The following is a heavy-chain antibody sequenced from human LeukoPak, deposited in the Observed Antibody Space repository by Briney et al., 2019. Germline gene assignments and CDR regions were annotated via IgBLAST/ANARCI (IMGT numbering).Heavy chain of an antibody. J-gene: IGHJ4*02. CDR3: ARHPFATPFDF. V-gene: IGHV4-59*08. Sequence: PSETLSLTCTVSGGSVSGSYWSWIRLPPGKGLEWIGYVYHTGDTNYNPSLRSRATISLDTSKNDVTLNLRSVTAVDTAIYYCARHPFATPFDFWGRGTLVTVSS. CDR1: GGSVSGSY. CDR2: VYHTGDT.